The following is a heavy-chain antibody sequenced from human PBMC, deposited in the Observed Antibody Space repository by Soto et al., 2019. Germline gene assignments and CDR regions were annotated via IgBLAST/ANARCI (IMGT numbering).Heavy chain of an antibody. D-gene: IGHD6-19*01. CDR1: GGSFSGYY. CDR3: ARGSSGWYRVRWFDP. V-gene: IGHV4-34*01. J-gene: IGHJ5*02. CDR2: INHSGST. Sequence: ASETLSLTCAVYGGSFSGYYWSWIRQPPGKGLEWIGEINHSGSTNYNPSLKSRVTISVDTSKNQFSLKLSSVTAADTAVYYCARGSSGWYRVRWFDPWGQGTLVTVS.